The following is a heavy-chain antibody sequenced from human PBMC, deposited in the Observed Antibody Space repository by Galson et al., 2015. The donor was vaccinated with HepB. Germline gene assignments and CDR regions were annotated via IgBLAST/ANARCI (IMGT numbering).Heavy chain of an antibody. Sequence: SVKVSCKASGGTFSSYAISRVRQAPGQGLEWMGGIIPIFGTANYAQRFQGRVTITADESTSTAYMELSSLRSEDTAVYYCARAEVGYSPHPPRYYYYYGMDVWGQGTTATVSS. CDR3: ARAEVGYSPHPPRYYYYYGMDV. CDR2: IIPIFGTA. V-gene: IGHV1-69*13. J-gene: IGHJ6*02. CDR1: GGTFSSYA. D-gene: IGHD1-1*01.